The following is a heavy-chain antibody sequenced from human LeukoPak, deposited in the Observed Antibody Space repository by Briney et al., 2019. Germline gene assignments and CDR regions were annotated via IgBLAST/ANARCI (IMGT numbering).Heavy chain of an antibody. J-gene: IGHJ4*02. CDR2: IYYSGST. Sequence: PSETLSLTCTVSGGSISSSSYYWGWIRQPPGKGLEWIGSIYYSGSTYYNPSLKSRVTISVDTSKNQFSLKLSSVTAADTAVYYCASPYHDYGDYGTIVDYCGQGTLVTVSS. CDR1: GGSISSSSYY. D-gene: IGHD4-17*01. CDR3: ASPYHDYGDYGTIVDY. V-gene: IGHV4-39*01.